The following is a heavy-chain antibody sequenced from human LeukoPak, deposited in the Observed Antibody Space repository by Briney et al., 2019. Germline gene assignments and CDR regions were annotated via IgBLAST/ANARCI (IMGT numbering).Heavy chain of an antibody. D-gene: IGHD3-22*01. V-gene: IGHV1-69*05. CDR1: GGTFSSYA. CDR2: IIPIFGTA. CDR3: ARSYDSSGYYFDY. J-gene: IGHJ4*02. Sequence: ASVKVSCKASGGTFSSYAISWVRRAPGQGLEWMGRIIPIFGTANYAQKFQGRVTITTDESTSTAYMELSSLRSEDTAVYYCARSYDSSGYYFDYWGQGTLVTVSS.